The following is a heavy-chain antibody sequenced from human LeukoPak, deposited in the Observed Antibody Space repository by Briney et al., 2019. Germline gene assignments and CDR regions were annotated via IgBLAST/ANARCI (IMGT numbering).Heavy chain of an antibody. J-gene: IGHJ4*02. CDR2: ILGGAGST. D-gene: IGHD2-2*01. CDR1: GFTFSGSA. V-gene: IGHV3-23*01. Sequence: HAGGSLRLSCAASGFTFSGSALHWVRQAPGKGLEWVSGILGGAGSTYYADSMKGRFTISRDNSKNTLYLQMNSLRAEDTAVYYCAHGTMYQLDYWGQGTLVTVSS. CDR3: AHGTMYQLDY.